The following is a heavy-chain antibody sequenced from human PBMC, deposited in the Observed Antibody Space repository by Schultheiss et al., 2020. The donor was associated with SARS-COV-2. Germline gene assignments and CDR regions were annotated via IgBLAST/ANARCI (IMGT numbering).Heavy chain of an antibody. CDR1: GGSISSGGYS. Sequence: LRLSCAVSGGSISSGGYSWSWIRQPPGKGLEWIGYIYHSGSTYYNPSLKSRVTISVDTSKNQFSLKLSSVTAADTAVYYCARDGNHGGGMDVWGQGTTVTVSS. D-gene: IGHD4-23*01. CDR3: ARDGNHGGGMDV. J-gene: IGHJ6*02. CDR2: IYHSGST. V-gene: IGHV4-30-2*01.